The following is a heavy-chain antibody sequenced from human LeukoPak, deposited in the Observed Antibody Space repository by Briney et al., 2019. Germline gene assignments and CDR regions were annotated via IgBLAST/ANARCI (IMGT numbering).Heavy chain of an antibody. D-gene: IGHD5-12*01. Sequence: SETLSLTCTVSGGSISGYFWSWIRQPAGKGLEWIGRIYSSGSNNYNPSLKSRVTMSLDTSKNHLSLNLSSVAAADTAAYYCAREPTSGREPTSGRPFDYWGQGTLVTVSS. J-gene: IGHJ4*02. CDR1: GGSISGYF. CDR2: IYSSGSN. V-gene: IGHV4-4*07. CDR3: AREPTSGREPTSGRPFDY.